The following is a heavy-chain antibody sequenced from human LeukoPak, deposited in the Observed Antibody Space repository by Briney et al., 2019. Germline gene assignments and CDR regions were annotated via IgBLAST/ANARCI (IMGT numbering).Heavy chain of an antibody. CDR3: ARAGYSSSWYVGYFDY. Sequence: SETLSLTCTVSGGSISSYYWSWTRQPAGKGLEWIGRIYTSGSTNYNPSLKSRVTMSVDTSKNQFSLKLSSVTAADTAVYYCARAGYSSSWYVGYFDYWGQGTLVTVSS. CDR2: IYTSGST. D-gene: IGHD6-13*01. J-gene: IGHJ4*02. V-gene: IGHV4-4*07. CDR1: GGSISSYY.